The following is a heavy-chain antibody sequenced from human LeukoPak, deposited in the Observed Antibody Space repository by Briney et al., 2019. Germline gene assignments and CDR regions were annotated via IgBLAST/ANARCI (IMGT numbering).Heavy chain of an antibody. V-gene: IGHV3-33*06. J-gene: IGHJ5*02. CDR3: AKDRRVRGDHWFDP. CDR1: GFTLSSYG. CDR2: IWYDGSNK. D-gene: IGHD3-10*01. Sequence: PGGSLRLSCAASGFTLSSYGMHWGRQAPGKGLEGVAVIWYDGSNKYYADSVKGRFTISRDNSKNTLYLQMNSLRAEDTAVYYCAKDRRVRGDHWFDPWGQGTLVTVSS.